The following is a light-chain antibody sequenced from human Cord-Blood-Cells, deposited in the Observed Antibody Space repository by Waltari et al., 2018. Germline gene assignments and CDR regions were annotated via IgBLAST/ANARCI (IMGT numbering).Light chain of an antibody. Sequence: DIQMTQSPSTRSASVGDRVTITCRASSSISSWLAWYQQKPGKAPKLLIYKASSLETGVPSRFSGSGSGTEFTLTISRLQPDDFATYYCQQYNSYSQTFGQGTKVEIK. CDR1: SSISSW. V-gene: IGKV1-5*03. J-gene: IGKJ1*01. CDR2: KAS. CDR3: QQYNSYSQT.